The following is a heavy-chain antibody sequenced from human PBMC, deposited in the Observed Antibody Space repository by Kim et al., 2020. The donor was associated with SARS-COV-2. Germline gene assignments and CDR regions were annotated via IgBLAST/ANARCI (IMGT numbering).Heavy chain of an antibody. D-gene: IGHD3-10*01. Sequence: ASVKVSCKASGYTFTSYYMHWVRQATGQGLEWMGIINPSGGSTSYAQKFQGRVTMTRDTSTSTVYMELSSLRSEDTAVYYCARDRPITMVQGVIITGYLYYYYGMDVWGQGTTVTVSS. V-gene: IGHV1-46*01. CDR1: GYTFTSYY. J-gene: IGHJ6*02. CDR3: ARDRPITMVQGVIITGYLYYYYGMDV. CDR2: INPSGGST.